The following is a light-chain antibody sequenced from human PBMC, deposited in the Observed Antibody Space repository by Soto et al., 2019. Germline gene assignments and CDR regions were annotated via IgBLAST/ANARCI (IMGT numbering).Light chain of an antibody. CDR3: QQYNGWPLT. CDR2: GAS. J-gene: IGKJ4*01. Sequence: EIVMTQSLATLSVSPGERATLSCRASQSVSRNLAWYQQKPGQAPRLLVSGASTRATGIPATFSGSGSGTEFTLTISSLQSEDFAIYYCQQYNGWPLTFGGGTKVEIK. V-gene: IGKV3-15*01. CDR1: QSVSRN.